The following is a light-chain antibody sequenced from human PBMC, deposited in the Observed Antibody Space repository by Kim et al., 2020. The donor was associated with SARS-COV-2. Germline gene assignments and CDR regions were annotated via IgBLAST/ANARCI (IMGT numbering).Light chain of an antibody. CDR1: QNIRDN. J-gene: IGKJ2*01. CDR2: DAS. CDR3: QQYNDWRT. V-gene: IGKV3-15*01. Sequence: SPGERATLSCRASQNIRDNLAWYQQKPGQAPRLLIYDASTRATDIPARFSGSGSGTEFTLTISSLQSEDCALYYCQQYNDWRTFGQGTKLEI.